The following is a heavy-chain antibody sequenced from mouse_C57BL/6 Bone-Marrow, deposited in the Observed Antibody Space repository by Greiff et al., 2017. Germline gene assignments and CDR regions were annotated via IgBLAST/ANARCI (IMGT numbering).Heavy chain of an antibody. D-gene: IGHD2-4*01. J-gene: IGHJ1*03. CDR1: GYAFTNYL. Sequence: QVQVQQSGAELVRPGTSVKVSCKASGYAFTNYLIEWVKQRPGQGLEWIGVINPGSGGTNYTEKFKGKATLTADKSSSTAYMQLSSLPSEDSAVYFCARSLYYDNDVKYFDVWGTGPTVTVSS. V-gene: IGHV1-54*01. CDR3: ARSLYYDNDVKYFDV. CDR2: INPGSGGT.